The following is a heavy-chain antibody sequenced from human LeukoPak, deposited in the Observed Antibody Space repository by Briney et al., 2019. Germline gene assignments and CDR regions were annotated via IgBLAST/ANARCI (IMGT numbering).Heavy chain of an antibody. CDR3: AKDIGWFDP. CDR1: GFTFRSYA. J-gene: IGHJ5*02. Sequence: GGSLRLSCAASGFTFRSYAMNWVRQAPGKGLEWVSAISGTGDSPHYADSVKGRFTISRDNSKNTLYLQMNSLRAEDTAFNYCAKDIGWFDPWGQGTLVTVSS. V-gene: IGHV3-23*01. CDR2: ISGTGDSP.